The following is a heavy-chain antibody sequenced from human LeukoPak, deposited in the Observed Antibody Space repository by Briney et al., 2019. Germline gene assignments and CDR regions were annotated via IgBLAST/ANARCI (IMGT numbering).Heavy chain of an antibody. CDR1: GGTFSSYA. CDR3: ARDMVEYPRNGAILLDV. CDR2: IIPIFGTA. V-gene: IGHV1-69*05. D-gene: IGHD2-8*02. Sequence: GASVKVSCKASGGTFSSYAISWVRQAPGQGLEWMGGIIPIFGTANYAQKFQGRVTITTDESTSTAYMELSSLRSEDTAVYYCARDMVEYPRNGAILLDVWGKGTTVTVSS. J-gene: IGHJ6*04.